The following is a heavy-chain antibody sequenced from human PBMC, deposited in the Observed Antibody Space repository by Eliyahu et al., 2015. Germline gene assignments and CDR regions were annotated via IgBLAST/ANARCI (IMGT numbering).Heavy chain of an antibody. V-gene: IGHV4-39*07. CDR1: GGSISSSSYY. Sequence: QLQLQESGPGLVKPSETLSLTCTVSGGSISSSSYYWGWIRQPPGKGLEWIGSIYYSGSTYYNPSLKSRVTISVDTSKNQFSLKLSSVTAADTAVYYCARGRNGGNWFDPWGQGTLVTVSS. D-gene: IGHD4-23*01. CDR2: IYYSGST. CDR3: ARGRNGGNWFDP. J-gene: IGHJ5*02.